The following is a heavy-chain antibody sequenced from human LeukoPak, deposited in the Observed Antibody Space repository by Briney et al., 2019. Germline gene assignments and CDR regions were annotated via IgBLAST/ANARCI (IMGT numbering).Heavy chain of an antibody. J-gene: IGHJ4*02. D-gene: IGHD6-19*01. V-gene: IGHV1-18*01. CDR2: ISAYNGNT. CDR1: GYTFTSCG. CDR3: AREPGYSSGWYGRFDY. Sequence: ASVKVSCTASGYTFTSCGISWVREAPRQGHEWMGWISAYNGNTNYAQKLQRRVTMTTDTSTSTAYMELRSLRSDDTAVYYCAREPGYSSGWYGRFDYWGQGTPVTVSS.